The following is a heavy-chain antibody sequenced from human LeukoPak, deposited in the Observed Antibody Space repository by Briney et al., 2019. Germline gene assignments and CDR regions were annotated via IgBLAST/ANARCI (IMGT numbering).Heavy chain of an antibody. Sequence: GGSLRLSCAASGFTFSSYTIHWVRQAPGKRLEWVAFISYDGSNKYYADSVKGRFTISRDNSQNTLYLQMNSLRAEDTAVYYCVRDSTGMTTTLDFWGQGTLVTVSS. J-gene: IGHJ4*02. D-gene: IGHD4-11*01. CDR1: GFTFSSYT. CDR3: VRDSTGMTTTLDF. CDR2: ISYDGSNK. V-gene: IGHV3-30-3*01.